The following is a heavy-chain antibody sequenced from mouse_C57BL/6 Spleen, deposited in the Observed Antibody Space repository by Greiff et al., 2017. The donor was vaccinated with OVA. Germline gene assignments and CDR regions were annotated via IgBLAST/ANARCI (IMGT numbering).Heavy chain of an antibody. D-gene: IGHD2-3*01. CDR2: IYPRSGNT. V-gene: IGHV1-81*01. Sequence: QVQLQQSGAELARPGASVKLSCKASGYTFTSYGISWVKQRTGQGLDWIGEIYPRSGNTYYNEKFKGKATLTADKSSSTAYMELRSLTSEDSAVYYCARSGDGYYEGYWGQGTTLTVSS. CDR1: GYTFTSYG. J-gene: IGHJ2*01. CDR3: ARSGDGYYEGY.